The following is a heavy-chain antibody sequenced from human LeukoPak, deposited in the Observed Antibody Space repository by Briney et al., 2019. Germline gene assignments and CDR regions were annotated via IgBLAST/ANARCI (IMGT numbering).Heavy chain of an antibody. CDR3: ARLSGGSSWREYYYMDV. CDR1: GFTFSSYS. CDR2: ISSSSSTI. Sequence: GGSLRLSCAASGFTFSSYSMNWVRQAPGKGLEWVSYISSSSSTIYYADSVKGRFTISRDNAKNSLYLQMNSLRAEDTAVYYCARLSGGSSWREYYYMDVWGKGTTVTVSS. V-gene: IGHV3-48*01. D-gene: IGHD6-13*01. J-gene: IGHJ6*03.